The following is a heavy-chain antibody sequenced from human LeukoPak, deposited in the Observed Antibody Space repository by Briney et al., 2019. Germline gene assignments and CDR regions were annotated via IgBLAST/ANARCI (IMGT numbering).Heavy chain of an antibody. V-gene: IGHV4-4*07. CDR3: ARVGSSGSLNWFDP. D-gene: IGHD6-19*01. CDR2: IYTSGST. CDR1: GGSISSYY. J-gene: IGHJ5*02. Sequence: SETLSLTCTVSGGSISSYYWSWIRQPAGKGLEWIGRIYTSGSTNYNPSLKSRVTMSVDTSKNQFSLKLSSVTAADTAVYYCARVGSSGSLNWFDPWGQGTLVTVSS.